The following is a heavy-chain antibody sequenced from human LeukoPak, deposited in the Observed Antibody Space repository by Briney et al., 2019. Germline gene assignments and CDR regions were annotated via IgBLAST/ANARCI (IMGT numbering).Heavy chain of an antibody. CDR1: GFTFSGSG. V-gene: IGHV3-48*01. D-gene: IGHD3-10*01. J-gene: IGHJ4*02. CDR3: ARDFSINLNY. Sequence: PGGSLRLSCAASGFTFSGSGMNWARQAPGRGLEWVSYINSSSTPIYYADSVQGRFTISRDNAKNTLYLQMNSLRAEDTAVYYCARDFSINLNYWGQGTLVTVPS. CDR2: INSSSTPI.